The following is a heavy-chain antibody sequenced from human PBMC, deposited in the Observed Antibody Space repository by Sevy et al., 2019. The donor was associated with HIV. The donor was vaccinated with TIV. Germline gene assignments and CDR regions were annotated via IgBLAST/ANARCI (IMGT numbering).Heavy chain of an antibody. D-gene: IGHD3-3*01. CDR1: GYTFNNAW. Sequence: GGSLRLSCAASGYTFNNAWMSWVRQAPGKGLEWLRRIKSKTDCGSAEYASPVKGRFTISRDDSKSTLYLQMNRLRTEDTGVYYCTGATVFGATWFDPWGQGALVTVSS. CDR3: TGATVFGATWFDP. V-gene: IGHV3-15*01. CDR2: IKSKTDCGSA. J-gene: IGHJ5*02.